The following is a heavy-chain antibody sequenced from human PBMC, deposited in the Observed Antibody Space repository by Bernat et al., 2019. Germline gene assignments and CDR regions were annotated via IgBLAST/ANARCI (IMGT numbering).Heavy chain of an antibody. Sequence: EVQLLESGGGLVQPGGSLRLSCAASGFTFSSYAMSWVRQAPGKGLEWVSAISGSGGSTCYADSVEGGFTISSDNTKNTLYLHMNSLRAEDTAVYYCRSECHMITVGGVPDYWGQGTLVTVSS. CDR2: ISGSGGST. D-gene: IGHD3-16*01. CDR1: GFTFSSYA. V-gene: IGHV3-23*01. J-gene: IGHJ4*02. CDR3: RSECHMITVGGVPDY.